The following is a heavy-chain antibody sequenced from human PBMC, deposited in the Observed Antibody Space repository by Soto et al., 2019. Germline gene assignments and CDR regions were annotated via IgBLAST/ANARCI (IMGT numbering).Heavy chain of an antibody. Sequence: QVHLVQSGAEVKSPGASVKVSCKASGYAFTGRYLHWVRQAPGQGLEWMGAIDPKSGATNYAQKFQDWVTMTRDTSISTAYMELSRLKFDDTAVYYCARVTVAGTMSIYGLDIWGQGTTVTVSS. D-gene: IGHD6-19*01. V-gene: IGHV1-2*04. CDR3: ARVTVAGTMSIYGLDI. CDR1: GYAFTGRY. J-gene: IGHJ6*02. CDR2: IDPKSGAT.